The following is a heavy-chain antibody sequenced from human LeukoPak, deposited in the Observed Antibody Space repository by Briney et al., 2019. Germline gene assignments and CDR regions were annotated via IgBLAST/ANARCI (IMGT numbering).Heavy chain of an antibody. CDR2: IARDGSST. Sequence: GGSLRLSCAASGFTFSSYWMNWVRQAPGKGLVWVSRIARDGSSTTYADSVKGRFSISRDNAKDTLYLQMNSLRVEDTAVYYCARGRPHGNDYWGQGTLVTVSS. D-gene: IGHD4-23*01. CDR3: ARGRPHGNDY. J-gene: IGHJ4*02. V-gene: IGHV3-74*01. CDR1: GFTFSSYW.